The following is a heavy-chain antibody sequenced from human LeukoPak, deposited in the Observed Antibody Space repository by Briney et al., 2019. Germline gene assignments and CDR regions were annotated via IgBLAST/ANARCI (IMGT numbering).Heavy chain of an antibody. CDR2: INTNTGNP. D-gene: IGHD4-17*01. CDR1: GYTFTSYG. J-gene: IGHJ4*02. V-gene: IGHV7-4-1*02. Sequence: GASVKVSCKASGYTFTSYGISWVRQAPGQGLEWMGWINTNTGNPTYAQGFTGRFVFSLDTSVSTAYLQISSLKAEDTAVYYCARVHRLRDKDYWGQGTLVTVSS. CDR3: ARVHRLRDKDY.